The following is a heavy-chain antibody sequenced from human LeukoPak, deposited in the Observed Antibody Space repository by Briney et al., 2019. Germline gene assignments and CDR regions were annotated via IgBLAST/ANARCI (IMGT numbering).Heavy chain of an antibody. CDR1: GFTFSSYA. J-gene: IGHJ4*02. Sequence: GRSLRLSCAASGFTFSSYAMHWVRQAPGKGLEWVAVISYDGSNKYYADSVKGRFTISRDNSKNTLYLQMNSLRAEDTAVYYCARDFDWLLLGYYFDYWGQETLVTVSS. V-gene: IGHV3-30*04. D-gene: IGHD3-9*01. CDR3: ARDFDWLLLGYYFDY. CDR2: ISYDGSNK.